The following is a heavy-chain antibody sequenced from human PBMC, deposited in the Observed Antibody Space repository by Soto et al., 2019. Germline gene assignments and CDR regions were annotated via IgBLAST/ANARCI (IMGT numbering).Heavy chain of an antibody. D-gene: IGHD2-15*01. Sequence: ASVKVSCKASGYTFTSYDINWVRQATGQGLEWMGWMNPNSGNTGYAQKFQGRVTMTRNTSISTAYMELSSLRSEDTAVYYCASRPRCSGGSCYLEAFEIWGQGTMVTVSS. CDR2: MNPNSGNT. J-gene: IGHJ3*02. CDR3: ASRPRCSGGSCYLEAFEI. V-gene: IGHV1-8*01. CDR1: GYTFTSYD.